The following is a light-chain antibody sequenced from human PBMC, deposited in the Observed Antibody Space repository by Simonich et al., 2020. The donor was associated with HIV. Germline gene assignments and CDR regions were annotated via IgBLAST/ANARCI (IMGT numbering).Light chain of an antibody. CDR2: WAS. Sequence: DIVMTQSPDSLAVSLGERATINCKSSRSVLYSSNNKNYLAWYQQKPGQPPNLLIYWASTRASGVPDRFSASGSGTDFTLTIRSLQSEDFAVYYCQQYNKWPYTFGQGTKLEIK. CDR3: QQYNKWPYT. J-gene: IGKJ2*01. V-gene: IGKV4-1*01. CDR1: RSVLYSSNNKNY.